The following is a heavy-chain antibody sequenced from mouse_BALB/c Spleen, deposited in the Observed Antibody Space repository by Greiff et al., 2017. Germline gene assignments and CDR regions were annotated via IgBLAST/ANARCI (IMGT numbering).Heavy chain of an antibody. V-gene: IGHV5-9-3*01. D-gene: IGHD1-1*01. Sequence: EVQLVESGGGLVKPGGSLKLSCAASGFTFSSYAMSWVRQTPEKRLEWVATISSGGSYTYYPDSVKGRFTISRDNAKNTLYLQMSSLRSEDTAMYYCARNDGSSYAYAMDYWGQGTSVTVSS. CDR1: GFTFSSYA. J-gene: IGHJ4*01. CDR2: ISSGGSYT. CDR3: ARNDGSSYAYAMDY.